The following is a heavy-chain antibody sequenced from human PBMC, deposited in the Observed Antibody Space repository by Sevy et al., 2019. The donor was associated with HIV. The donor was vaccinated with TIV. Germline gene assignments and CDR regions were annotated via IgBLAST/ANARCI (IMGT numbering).Heavy chain of an antibody. J-gene: IGHJ4*02. Sequence: GGSLRLSCAASGFTFDDYGMSWVHQAPGKGLEWVSGINWNGGSTGYADSVKGRFTISRDNAKNSLYLQMNSLRAEDTALYYCAREGGITMVRGQGDYFDYWGQGTLVTVSS. V-gene: IGHV3-20*04. CDR2: INWNGGST. CDR1: GFTFDDYG. D-gene: IGHD3-10*01. CDR3: AREGGITMVRGQGDYFDY.